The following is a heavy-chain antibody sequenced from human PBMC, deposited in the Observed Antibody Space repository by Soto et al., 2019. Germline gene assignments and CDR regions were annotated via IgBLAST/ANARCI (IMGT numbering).Heavy chain of an antibody. CDR3: ARDHIAAASWFDP. CDR2: ISSSSNYI. J-gene: IGHJ5*02. Sequence: LRLSCAASGFTFSSYSMNWVRQAPGKGLEWASSISSSSNYIYYADSVKGRFTISRDNAKNSLYLQMNSLRAEDTAVHYCARDHIAAASWFDPWGQGPLVTVSS. V-gene: IGHV3-21*01. D-gene: IGHD6-13*01. CDR1: GFTFSSYS.